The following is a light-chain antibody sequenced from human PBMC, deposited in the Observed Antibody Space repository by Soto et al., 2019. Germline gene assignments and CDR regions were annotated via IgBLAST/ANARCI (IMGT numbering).Light chain of an antibody. CDR3: SSYAGSKNLI. CDR1: SSDVGGYNY. J-gene: IGLJ2*01. CDR2: DVS. Sequence: QSVLTQPPSASGSPGQSVTISCTGTSSDVGGYNYVSWYQQHPGKAPKLMIYDVSKRPSGVPDRFSGSKSGNTASLTVSGLQADEEANYYCSSYAGSKNLIFGGGTQLTVL. V-gene: IGLV2-8*01.